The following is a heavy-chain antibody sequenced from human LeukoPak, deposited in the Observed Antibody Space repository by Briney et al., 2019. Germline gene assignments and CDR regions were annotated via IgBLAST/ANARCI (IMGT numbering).Heavy chain of an antibody. CDR3: ARVGYGDYGVPPAYYMDV. J-gene: IGHJ6*03. CDR2: IYSGGST. CDR1: GFTFSSYA. Sequence: QSGGSLRLSCAASGFTFSSYAMSWVRQAPGKGLEWVSLIYSGGSTYYADSVKGRFTISRDNSKNTLYLQMNSLRAEDTAVYYCARVGYGDYGVPPAYYMDVWGKGTTVTVSS. D-gene: IGHD4-17*01. V-gene: IGHV3-66*01.